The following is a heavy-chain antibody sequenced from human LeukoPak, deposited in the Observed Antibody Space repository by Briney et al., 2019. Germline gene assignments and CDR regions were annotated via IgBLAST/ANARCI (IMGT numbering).Heavy chain of an antibody. J-gene: IGHJ4*02. CDR2: IYHSGST. CDR3: ARVRDGYNQFDY. D-gene: IGHD5-24*01. CDR1: GGSISSGGYF. V-gene: IGHV4-30-2*01. Sequence: PSETLSLTCAVSGGSISSGGYFWSWIRQPPGKGLEWIGYIYHSGSTYYNPSLKSRVTISVDRSKNQFSLKLSSVAAADTPVYYCARVRDGYNQFDYWGQGTLVTVSS.